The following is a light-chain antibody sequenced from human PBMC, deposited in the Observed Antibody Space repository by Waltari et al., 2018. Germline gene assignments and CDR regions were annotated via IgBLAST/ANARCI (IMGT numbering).Light chain of an antibody. CDR1: SSNIGSNT. J-gene: IGLJ3*02. Sequence: QPVLTQPPSASGTPGQRVTISCSGSSSNIGSNTVNWYPQLPGTAPKLLIYSNNQRPSGVPDRFSGSKSGTSASLAISGLQSEVEADYYCAAWDDSLNGLWVFGGGTKLTVL. V-gene: IGLV1-44*01. CDR2: SNN. CDR3: AAWDDSLNGLWV.